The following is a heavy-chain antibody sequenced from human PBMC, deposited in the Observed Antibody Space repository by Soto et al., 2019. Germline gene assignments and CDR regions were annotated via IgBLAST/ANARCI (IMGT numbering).Heavy chain of an antibody. CDR2: INHSGST. D-gene: IGHD3-22*01. Sequence: SETLSLTCAVYGGSFSGYYWSWIRQPPGKGLEWIGEINHSGSTNYNPSLKSRVAISVDTSKNQFSLKLSSVTAADAAVYYCARGIFGTYYYDSSGYYYPYWGQGTLVTV. CDR1: GGSFSGYY. J-gene: IGHJ4*02. V-gene: IGHV4-34*01. CDR3: ARGIFGTYYYDSSGYYYPY.